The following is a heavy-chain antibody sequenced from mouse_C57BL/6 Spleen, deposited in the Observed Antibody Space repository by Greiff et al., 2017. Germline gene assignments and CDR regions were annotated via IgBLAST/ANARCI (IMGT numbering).Heavy chain of an antibody. CDR3: ASDRGNYVYYFDY. J-gene: IGHJ2*01. CDR1: GYTFTSYW. D-gene: IGHD2-1*01. Sequence: VQLQQPGAELVKPGASVKMSCKASGYTFTSYWITWVKQRPGQGLEWIGDIYPGSGSTNYNEKFKSKATLTVDTSSSTAYMQLSSLTSEDSAVYYCASDRGNYVYYFDYWGQGTTLTVSS. CDR2: IYPGSGST. V-gene: IGHV1-55*01.